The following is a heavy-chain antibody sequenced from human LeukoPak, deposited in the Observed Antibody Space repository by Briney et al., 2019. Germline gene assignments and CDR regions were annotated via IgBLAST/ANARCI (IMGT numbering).Heavy chain of an antibody. CDR1: GFTSSNNH. CDR2: IYSDGTA. J-gene: IGHJ5*02. Sequence: GGSLRLSCAASGFTSSNNHMTWVRQAPGKGLEWVSVIYSDGTAYYADSVKGRFTISRDNSKNTLYLQMNSLRAEDTAVYYCVRDLTWGQGTLVTVSS. CDR3: VRDLT. V-gene: IGHV3-53*01.